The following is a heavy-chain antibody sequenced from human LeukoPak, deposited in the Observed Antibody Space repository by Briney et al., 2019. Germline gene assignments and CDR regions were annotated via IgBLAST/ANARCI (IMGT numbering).Heavy chain of an antibody. CDR1: GYTFTGYY. CDR2: INPNSGAT. CDR3: ARAANAGPTTGLFDY. Sequence: ASVKVSCKASGYTFTGYYIHCVRQAPGQGLEGMGWINPNSGATTYAQKFQGRVTMTRDTSISTAYMELSRLRSDDTAVYYCARAANAGPTTGLFDYWGLGTLVTVSS. J-gene: IGHJ4*02. V-gene: IGHV1-2*02. D-gene: IGHD1-26*01.